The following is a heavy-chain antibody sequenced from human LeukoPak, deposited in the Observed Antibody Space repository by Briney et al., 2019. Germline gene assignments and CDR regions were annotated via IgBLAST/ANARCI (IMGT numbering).Heavy chain of an antibody. CDR2: INPSGGST. CDR1: GYTFTSYY. D-gene: IGHD6-19*01. CDR3: ARRGWYDPLDAFDI. V-gene: IGHV1-46*01. Sequence: ASVKVSCKASGYTFTSYYMHWVRQAPGQGLEWMGIINPSGGSTSYAQKFQGRVTMTRDTSISTAYMELSRLRSDDTAVYYCARRGWYDPLDAFDIWGQGTMVTVPS. J-gene: IGHJ3*02.